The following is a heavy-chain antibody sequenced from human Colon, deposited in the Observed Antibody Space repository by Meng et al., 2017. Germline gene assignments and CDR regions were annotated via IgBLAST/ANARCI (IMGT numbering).Heavy chain of an antibody. Sequence: QVQLVESGGGVVQPGGSLRISCAASGFTFNYYGMQWVRQAPGKGLEWVSIITSDGSHKYYGDSVKGRFTISRDNSKNTMYLQMNSLRPEDTAVYYCAQKGDFDNWGQGTLVTVSS. CDR1: GFTFNYYG. V-gene: IGHV3-30*03. CDR2: ITSDGSHK. J-gene: IGHJ4*02. CDR3: AQKGDFDN.